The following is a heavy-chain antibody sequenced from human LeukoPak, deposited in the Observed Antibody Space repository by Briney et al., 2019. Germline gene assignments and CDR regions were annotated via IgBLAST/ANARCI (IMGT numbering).Heavy chain of an antibody. D-gene: IGHD6-13*01. Sequence: GSLRLSCAASGFTFSSYWMSWVRQAPGKGLEWVANIKQDGSEKYYVDSVKGRFTISRDNAKNSLYLQMNSLRAEDTAVYYCARDTAAAGNARDYWGQGTLVTVSS. CDR2: IKQDGSEK. CDR1: GFTFSSYW. J-gene: IGHJ4*02. CDR3: ARDTAAAGNARDY. V-gene: IGHV3-7*01.